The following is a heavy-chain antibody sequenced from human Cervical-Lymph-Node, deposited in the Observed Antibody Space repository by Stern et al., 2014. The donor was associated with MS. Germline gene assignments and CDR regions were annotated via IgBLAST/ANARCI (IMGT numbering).Heavy chain of an antibody. CDR1: GYNFINYW. D-gene: IGHD2-21*01. V-gene: IGHV5-51*03. J-gene: IGHJ4*02. Sequence: DVQLVESGAELKKPGESLKISCKTSGYNFINYWIAWVRQVPGKGLEWIGIIYPGDSDIGYSPSFQGHVTISIDKSITTAYLHWTSLKASDTAVYFCARWSVACDSWGQGALITVSS. CDR3: ARWSVACDS. CDR2: IYPGDSDI.